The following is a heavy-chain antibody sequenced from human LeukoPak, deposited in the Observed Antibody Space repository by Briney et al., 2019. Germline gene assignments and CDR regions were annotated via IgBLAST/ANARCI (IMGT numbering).Heavy chain of an antibody. J-gene: IGHJ6*02. CDR2: ISYDGSNK. Sequence: GGSLRLSCAASGFTFSSYAMHWVRQAPRKGLEWVAVISYDGSNKYYADSVKGRFTISRENSKNTLYLQMNSLRAEDTDVYYCERVGGWGSYYYYYGMDVWGQGTTVTVSS. CDR3: ERVGGWGSYYYYYGMDV. D-gene: IGHD3-16*01. CDR1: GFTFSSYA. V-gene: IGHV3-30-3*01.